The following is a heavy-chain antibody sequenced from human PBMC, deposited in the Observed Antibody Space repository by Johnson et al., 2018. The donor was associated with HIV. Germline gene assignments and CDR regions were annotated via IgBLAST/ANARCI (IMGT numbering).Heavy chain of an antibody. Sequence: EVQLVESGGGLIQPGGSLRLSCAASGFTVSNNYMSWVRQAPGKGLEWVSVIYSGGSTYYADSVKGRFTISRDNSKNTLYLQMNSLRVEDTAVYYCAREAYCGGDCHDDAFDIWGQGTMVTVSS. CDR1: GFTVSNNY. J-gene: IGHJ3*02. D-gene: IGHD2-21*02. CDR2: IYSGGST. CDR3: AREAYCGGDCHDDAFDI. V-gene: IGHV3-53*01.